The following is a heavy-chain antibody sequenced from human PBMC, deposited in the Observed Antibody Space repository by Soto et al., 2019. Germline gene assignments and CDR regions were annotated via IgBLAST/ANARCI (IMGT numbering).Heavy chain of an antibody. J-gene: IGHJ4*02. Sequence: QVHLLQSGAEVRQPGASVRLSCKASGYTLIKNPMHWVRQAPGQSLEWMGWIDAGKDDTKYSQIFQGRVTISRDTSASTSYMELRSLTSEDTAVYYCDRDHDYGDRGYFDYWGQGTLVTVSS. CDR1: GYTLIKNP. CDR3: DRDHDYGDRGYFDY. CDR2: IDAGKDDT. D-gene: IGHD4-17*01. V-gene: IGHV1-3*01.